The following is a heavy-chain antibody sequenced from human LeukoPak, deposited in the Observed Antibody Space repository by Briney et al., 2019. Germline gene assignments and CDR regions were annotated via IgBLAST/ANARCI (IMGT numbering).Heavy chain of an antibody. CDR1: GFTFSNYT. D-gene: IGHD1-1*01. Sequence: PGGSLRLSCAASGFTFSNYTIHWVRQAPGKGLEWVAVMSSDGSKKYYADSVKGRFTISRDNSKNTLYLQMNSLRAEDTAVYYCAKAGTTLTYWYFDLWGRGTLVTVSS. CDR3: AKAGTTLTYWYFDL. V-gene: IGHV3-30-3*01. J-gene: IGHJ2*01. CDR2: MSSDGSKK.